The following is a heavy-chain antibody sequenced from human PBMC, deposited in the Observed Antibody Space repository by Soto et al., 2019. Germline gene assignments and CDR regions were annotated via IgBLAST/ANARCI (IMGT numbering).Heavy chain of an antibody. J-gene: IGHJ6*02. V-gene: IGHV5-51*01. CDR3: AGGGVRGVITRTRDYYGMDV. D-gene: IGHD3-10*01. CDR2: IYPGDSDT. Sequence: GESLKISCKGSGYSFTSYWIGWVRQMPGKGLEWMGIIYPGDSDTRYSPAFQGQVTISADKSISTAYLQWSSLKASDTAMYYCAGGGVRGVITRTRDYYGMDVWGQGTTVTVSS. CDR1: GYSFTSYW.